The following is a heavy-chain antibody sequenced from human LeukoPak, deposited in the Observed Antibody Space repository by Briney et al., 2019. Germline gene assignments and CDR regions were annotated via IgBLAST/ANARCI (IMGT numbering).Heavy chain of an antibody. Sequence: ASVKVSCKASGYTFTSYAMHWVRQAPGQRLEWMGWSNAGNGNTKYSQEFQGRVTITRDTSASTAYMELSSLRSDDMAVYYCARDQATVSTPWVDYWGQGTLVTVSS. CDR3: ARDQATVSTPWVDY. D-gene: IGHD4-17*01. CDR2: SNAGNGNT. V-gene: IGHV1-3*02. CDR1: GYTFTSYA. J-gene: IGHJ4*02.